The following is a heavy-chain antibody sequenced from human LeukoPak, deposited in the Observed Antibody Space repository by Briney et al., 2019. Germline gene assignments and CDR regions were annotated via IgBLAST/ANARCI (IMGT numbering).Heavy chain of an antibody. CDR3: ARDLRYSNSSRAYYYYYYMDV. J-gene: IGHJ6*03. D-gene: IGHD4-11*01. V-gene: IGHV3-21*01. CDR2: ISSSSSYI. CDR1: GFTFSSYS. Sequence: PGGSLRLSCAASGFTFSSYSMNWVRQAPGKGLEWVSSISSSSSYIYYADSVKGRFTISRDNAKNSLYLQMNSLRAEDTAVYYCARDLRYSNSSRAYYYYYYMDVWGKGTTVTVSS.